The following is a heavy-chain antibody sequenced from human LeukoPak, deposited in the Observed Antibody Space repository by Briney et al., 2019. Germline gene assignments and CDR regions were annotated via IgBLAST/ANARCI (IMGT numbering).Heavy chain of an antibody. CDR2: INHSGST. Sequence: SETLSLTCAVYGGSFSGYYWSWIRQPPGKGLEWIGEINHSGSTNYNPSLKSRVTISVDTSKNQFSLKLTSVTAADTAAYYCARAAAMAFDYWGQGTLVTVSS. J-gene: IGHJ4*02. CDR1: GGSFSGYY. V-gene: IGHV4-34*01. CDR3: ARAAAMAFDY. D-gene: IGHD5-18*01.